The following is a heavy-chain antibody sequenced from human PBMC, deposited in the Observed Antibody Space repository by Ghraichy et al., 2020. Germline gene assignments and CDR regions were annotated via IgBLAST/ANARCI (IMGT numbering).Heavy chain of an antibody. CDR1: GYIFTGYY. V-gene: IGHV1-2*04. D-gene: IGHD2-8*02. J-gene: IGHJ3*02. Sequence: ASVKVSGKASGYIFTGYYLHWVRQAPGQGLEWMGWITPNSGGTKYAQKFQDWVTMTRDTSISTAYMELSRLRSDDTAGYYCATGGTVVAAFDIWGQGTMVTVSS. CDR2: ITPNSGGT. CDR3: ATGGTVVAAFDI.